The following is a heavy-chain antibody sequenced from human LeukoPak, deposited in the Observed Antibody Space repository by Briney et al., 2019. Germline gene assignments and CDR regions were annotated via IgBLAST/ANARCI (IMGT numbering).Heavy chain of an antibody. V-gene: IGHV3-74*01. CDR2: INTDGSNT. J-gene: IGHJ4*02. CDR1: GFTFSNYW. CDR3: ARDTRRAHDY. Sequence: GGSLRLSCAASGFTFSNYWMYWVRQAPGKGLVGFSGINTDGSNTYYADSVKGRFTISRDNAKNTLFLQMSSLGAEDTAVYYCARDTRRAHDYWGQGTLVTVSS.